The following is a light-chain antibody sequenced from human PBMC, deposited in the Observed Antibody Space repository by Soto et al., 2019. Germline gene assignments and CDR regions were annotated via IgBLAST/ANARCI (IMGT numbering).Light chain of an antibody. CDR1: QSVSSN. J-gene: IGKJ3*01. CDR2: GVS. Sequence: EIVMTQSPATLSVSPGERATLSCRASQSVSSNLAWYQQKPGQAPRLLIYGVSTRATGIPARFSGSGSGTEFTLTISSLQSEDFAVYYYQQYNNWTFTFGPGTKVDIK. V-gene: IGKV3-15*01. CDR3: QQYNNWTFT.